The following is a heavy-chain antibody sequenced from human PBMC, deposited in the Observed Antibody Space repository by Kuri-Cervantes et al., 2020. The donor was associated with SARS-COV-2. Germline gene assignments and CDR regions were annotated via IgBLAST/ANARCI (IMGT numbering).Heavy chain of an antibody. V-gene: IGHV5-51*01. D-gene: IGHD6-6*01. Sequence: KVSCKGSGYSFTSYWIGWVRQMPGKGLEWMGIIYPGDSDTRYSPSFQGQVTISADKSISTAYLQWSSLKASDTAMYYCARQITGYSSSSPYVDVWGQGTTVTVSS. CDR1: GYSFTSYW. J-gene: IGHJ6*02. CDR3: ARQITGYSSSSPYVDV. CDR2: IYPGDSDT.